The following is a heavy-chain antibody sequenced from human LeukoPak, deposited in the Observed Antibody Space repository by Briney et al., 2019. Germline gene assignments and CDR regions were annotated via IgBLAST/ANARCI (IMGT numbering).Heavy chain of an antibody. CDR3: ARRGYCSSTSCLYFDY. D-gene: IGHD2-2*01. Sequence: PSETLSLTCTVSGGSISSGGYYWSWIRQPPGKGLEWIGYIYHSGSTYYNPSLKSRVTISVDRSKNQFSLKLSSVTAADTAVYYCARRGYCSSTSCLYFDYWGQGTLVTVSS. CDR2: IYHSGST. J-gene: IGHJ4*02. V-gene: IGHV4-30-2*01. CDR1: GGSISSGGYY.